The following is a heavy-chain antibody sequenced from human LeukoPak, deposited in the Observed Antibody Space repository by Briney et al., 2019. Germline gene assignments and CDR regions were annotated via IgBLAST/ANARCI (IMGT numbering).Heavy chain of an antibody. Sequence: MPSETLSLTCTVSGGSIRSYYWGWIRQPPGKGLEWIGYIYFSGSTSYNPSLKSRVTISVDRSKNQFSLKLSSVAAADTAVYYCARSYDTNFDYWGQGTLVTVSS. CDR1: GGSIRSYY. CDR3: ARSYDTNFDY. D-gene: IGHD3-3*01. CDR2: IYFSGST. V-gene: IGHV4-59*01. J-gene: IGHJ4*02.